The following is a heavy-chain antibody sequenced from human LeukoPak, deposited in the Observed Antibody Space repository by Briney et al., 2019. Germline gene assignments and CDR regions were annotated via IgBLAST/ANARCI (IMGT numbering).Heavy chain of an antibody. Sequence: GESLKISCKGSGYSFTSYWIGWVRQMPGKGLEWMGIIYPGDSDTRYSPSFQGQVTISADKSISTAYLQWRSLKASATAMYYCARLPGQYYYDSSGYYYDYYFDYWGQGTLVTVSS. CDR3: ARLPGQYYYDSSGYYYDYYFDY. J-gene: IGHJ4*02. CDR1: GYSFTSYW. V-gene: IGHV5-51*01. D-gene: IGHD3-22*01. CDR2: IYPGDSDT.